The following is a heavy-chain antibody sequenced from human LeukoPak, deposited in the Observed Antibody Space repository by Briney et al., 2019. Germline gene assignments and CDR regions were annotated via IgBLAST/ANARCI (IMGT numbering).Heavy chain of an antibody. CDR1: GYTFTSHG. Sequence: ASVKVSCKASGYTFTSHGISWVRQAPGQGLEWMGWISTYNGNTNYAQKLQGRVSMTTDTSTSTAYMDLRSLRSDDTAVYYCARVGDPYSSSSGGNYYYYMDVWGKGTTVTVSS. CDR2: ISTYNGNT. D-gene: IGHD6-6*01. CDR3: ARVGDPYSSSSGGNYYYYMDV. J-gene: IGHJ6*03. V-gene: IGHV1-18*01.